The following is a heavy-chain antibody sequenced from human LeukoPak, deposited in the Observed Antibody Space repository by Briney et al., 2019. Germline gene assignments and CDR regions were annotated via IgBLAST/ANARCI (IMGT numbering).Heavy chain of an antibody. Sequence: GGSLRLSCAASGFTFSSNWMSWVRQAPGKGLEWVANIKQDGSEKFYVDSVKGRFTISRDNAKNLLCLQMNSLRAEDTAVYYCAKDYDWGQGTLVTVSS. V-gene: IGHV3-7*04. CDR3: AKDYD. CDR2: IKQDGSEK. CDR1: GFTFSSNW. J-gene: IGHJ4*02. D-gene: IGHD3-16*01.